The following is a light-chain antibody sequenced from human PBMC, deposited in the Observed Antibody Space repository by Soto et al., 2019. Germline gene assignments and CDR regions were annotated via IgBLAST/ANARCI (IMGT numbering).Light chain of an antibody. CDR2: TAS. CDR3: QQLNSYPLT. V-gene: IGKV1-9*01. Sequence: DIQLXQSPXXXXAXVGDRXTITCRASQGISNYLAWYQRKPGKAPKLLIYTASTLQSGVPSRFSGSGSGTEFTLTISSLQPEDFATYYCQQLNSYPLTFGGGTKVEIK. J-gene: IGKJ4*01. CDR1: QGISNY.